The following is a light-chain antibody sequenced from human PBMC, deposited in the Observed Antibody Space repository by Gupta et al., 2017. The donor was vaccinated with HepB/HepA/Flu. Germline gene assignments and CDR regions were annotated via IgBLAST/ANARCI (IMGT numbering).Light chain of an antibody. V-gene: IGLV2-14*03. J-gene: IGLJ3*02. CDR3: RSYTSSGTWV. CDR2: NVQ. CDR1: SSDIGIYNY. Sequence: QSPLTLPASVSVSPGPWLTISCTGSSSDIGIYNYISCFQQHPAKAPKVVISNVQDRPSGVSHRFSGSKSGNTASLIISGLQAEDDADYYCRSYTSSGTWVFGGGTKLTVL.